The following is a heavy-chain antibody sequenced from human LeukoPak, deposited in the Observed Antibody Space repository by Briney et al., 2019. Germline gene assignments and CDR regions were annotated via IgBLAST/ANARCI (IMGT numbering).Heavy chain of an antibody. CDR2: INPNSGGT. Sequence: GASVKVSCKASGYTFTGYYMHWVRQAPGQGLGGMGWINPNSGGTNYAQKFQGRVTMTRDTSISTAYMELSRLRSDDTAVYYCARDEGLGYCSGGSCNMGWFDPWGQGTLVTVSS. D-gene: IGHD2-15*01. CDR1: GYTFTGYY. CDR3: ARDEGLGYCSGGSCNMGWFDP. V-gene: IGHV1-2*02. J-gene: IGHJ5*02.